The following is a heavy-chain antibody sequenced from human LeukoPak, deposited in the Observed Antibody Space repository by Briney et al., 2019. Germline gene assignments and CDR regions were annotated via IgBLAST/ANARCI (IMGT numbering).Heavy chain of an antibody. CDR2: IKQDGSEK. CDR3: ARDSPSYCSGGSCYAYYFDY. Sequence: GGSLGLSCAASGFTFSSYWMSWVRQAPGKGLEWVANIKQDGSEKYYVDSVKGRFTISRDNAENSLYLQMNSLRAEDTAVYYCARDSPSYCSGGSCYAYYFDYWGQGTLVTVSS. D-gene: IGHD2-15*01. CDR1: GFTFSSYW. J-gene: IGHJ4*02. V-gene: IGHV3-7*01.